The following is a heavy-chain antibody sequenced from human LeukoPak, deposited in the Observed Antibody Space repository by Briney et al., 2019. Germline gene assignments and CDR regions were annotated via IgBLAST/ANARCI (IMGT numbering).Heavy chain of an antibody. CDR3: ARQIGYCCDGNCYFDY. D-gene: IGHD2-15*01. CDR2: ISSSGGAT. CDR1: GFTFRSYA. V-gene: IGHV3-23*01. J-gene: IGHJ4*02. Sequence: GESLRLSCAASGFTFRSYAMSWVRQAPGKGLEWVSAISSSGGATYYAASVKVRFTISRDMSNNTVFLQMNSLSVEDMAVYYGARQIGYCCDGNCYFDYWGQGTLVTVSS.